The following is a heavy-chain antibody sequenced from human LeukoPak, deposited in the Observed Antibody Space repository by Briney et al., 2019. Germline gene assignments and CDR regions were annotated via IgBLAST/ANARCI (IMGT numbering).Heavy chain of an antibody. V-gene: IGHV3-23*01. CDR1: GFTFSSYA. D-gene: IGHD4-23*01. Sequence: GRSLRLSCAASGFTFSSYAMHWVRQAPGKGLEWVSSISGSGGSTYYVDSVKGRFTISRDNSKNTLHLQMNILRAEDTAAYYCAKLGGNVAFWGQGTLVTVSS. CDR3: AKLGGNVAF. CDR2: ISGSGGST. J-gene: IGHJ4*02.